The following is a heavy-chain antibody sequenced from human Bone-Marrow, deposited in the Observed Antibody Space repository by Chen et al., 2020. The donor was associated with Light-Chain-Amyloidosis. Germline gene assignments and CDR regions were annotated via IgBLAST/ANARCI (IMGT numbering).Heavy chain of an antibody. CDR1: GYTFPNYW. J-gene: IGHJ4*02. CDR2: IYPDDSDA. Sequence: EVQLEQSGPEVKKPGESLQIYCKGAGYTFPNYWIGWVRQMPGKGLEWMGVIYPDDSDARYSPSFEGQVTISADKSITTAYLQWRILKASDTAMYYCARRRDGYNFDYWGQGTLVTVSS. V-gene: IGHV5-51*01. D-gene: IGHD5-12*01. CDR3: ARRRDGYNFDY.